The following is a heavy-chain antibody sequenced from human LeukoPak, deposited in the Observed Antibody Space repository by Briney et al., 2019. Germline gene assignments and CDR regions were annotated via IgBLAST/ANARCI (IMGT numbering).Heavy chain of an antibody. CDR2: INPDGTST. Sequence: GGSLRLSCAASGFTFSSYWMHWVRQAPGKGLVWVSRINPDGTSTSYADSVKGRFTISRDNAKNTVDLQKNSLRGEDTAVYYCARDAGDCGGDCPRWFDPWGQGTLVTVSS. CDR1: GFTFSSYW. J-gene: IGHJ5*02. D-gene: IGHD2-21*02. V-gene: IGHV3-74*01. CDR3: ARDAGDCGGDCPRWFDP.